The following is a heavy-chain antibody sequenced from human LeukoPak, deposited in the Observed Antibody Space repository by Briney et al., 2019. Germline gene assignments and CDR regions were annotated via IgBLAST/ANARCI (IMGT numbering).Heavy chain of an antibody. CDR1: GFTFSSYW. CDR2: IKQDGSEK. Sequence: PGGSLRLSCATSGFTFSSYWTSWVRQAPGKGLEWVANIKQDGSEKHYVDSVKGRFTISRDNAKNSLYLQMNSLRAEDTAVYYCATPLDYYDSSGYHQGGDWGQGTLVTVSS. V-gene: IGHV3-7*03. J-gene: IGHJ4*02. CDR3: ATPLDYYDSSGYHQGGD. D-gene: IGHD3-22*01.